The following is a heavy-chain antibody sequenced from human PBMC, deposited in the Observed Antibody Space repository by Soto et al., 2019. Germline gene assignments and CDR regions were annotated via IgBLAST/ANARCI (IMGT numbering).Heavy chain of an antibody. CDR3: AIYTYFYDSSGYRDFDY. J-gene: IGHJ4*02. V-gene: IGHV5-10-1*01. Sequence: LKISCKGSGYSFTSYWISWVRQMPGKGLEWMGRIDPSDSYTNYSPPFQGHVTISADKSISTAYLQWSSLKASDTAMYYCAIYTYFYDSSGYRDFDYWGQGTLVTVSS. D-gene: IGHD3-22*01. CDR2: IDPSDSYT. CDR1: GYSFTSYW.